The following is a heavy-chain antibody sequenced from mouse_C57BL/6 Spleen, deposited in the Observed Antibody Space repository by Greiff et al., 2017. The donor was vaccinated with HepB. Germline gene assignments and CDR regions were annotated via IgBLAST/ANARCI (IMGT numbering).Heavy chain of an antibody. CDR2: IDPSDSET. J-gene: IGHJ4*01. Sequence: QVQLKESGAELVRPGSSVKLSCKASGYTFTSYWMHWVKQRPIQGLEWIGNIDPSDSETHYNQKFKDKATLTVDKSSSTAYMQLSSLTSEDSAVYYCATNYDYDLGYAMDYWRQGTSVTVSS. D-gene: IGHD2-4*01. V-gene: IGHV1-52*01. CDR1: GYTFTSYW. CDR3: ATNYDYDLGYAMDY.